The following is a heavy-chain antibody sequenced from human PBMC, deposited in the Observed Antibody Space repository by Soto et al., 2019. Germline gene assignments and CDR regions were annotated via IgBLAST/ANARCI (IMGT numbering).Heavy chain of an antibody. Sequence: PGGSLRLSCAASGFPGGTSYIHWIRQAPGKGLEWVSAIQIGGKTYYADSVKGRFIISRDNSENTVYLQMSSLRAEDTAVYFCARENVLRFLEWLPRQGMDVXGQGTTVTVS. CDR3: ARENVLRFLEWLPRQGMDV. J-gene: IGHJ6*02. CDR1: GFPGGTSY. V-gene: IGHV3-53*01. D-gene: IGHD3-3*01. CDR2: IQIGGKT.